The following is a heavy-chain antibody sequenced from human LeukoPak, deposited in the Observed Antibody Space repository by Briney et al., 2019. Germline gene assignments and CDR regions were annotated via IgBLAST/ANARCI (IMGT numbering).Heavy chain of an antibody. Sequence: GESLKISCKGSGYTFTSYCIAWVRQMPGKGLEWMGIIYPGDSDTTYSPSFQGQVTISADKSISTAYLQWSSLKASDTAMYYCARRVHRGGSYSSHSDYWGQGTLVTVSS. CDR3: ARRVHRGGSYSSHSDY. CDR2: IYPGDSDT. J-gene: IGHJ4*02. CDR1: GYTFTSYC. D-gene: IGHD1-26*01. V-gene: IGHV5-51*01.